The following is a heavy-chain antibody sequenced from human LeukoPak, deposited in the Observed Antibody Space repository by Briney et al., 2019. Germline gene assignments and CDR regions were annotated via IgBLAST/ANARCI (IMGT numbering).Heavy chain of an antibody. CDR2: MTPNNGNT. V-gene: IGHV1-8*01. CDR1: GYTFTSYE. Sequence: ASVKVSCKASGYTFTSYEINWVRLATGQGLEWMGWMTPNNGNTVYAQKFQGRVTMTRDTSISTAYMELSRLRSDDTAVYYCASLVVAAFVNAFDIWGQGTMVTVSS. CDR3: ASLVVAAFVNAFDI. J-gene: IGHJ3*02. D-gene: IGHD2-15*01.